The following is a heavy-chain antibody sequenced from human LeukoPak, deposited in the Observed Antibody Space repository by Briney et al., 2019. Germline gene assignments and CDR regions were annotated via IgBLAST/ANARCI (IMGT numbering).Heavy chain of an antibody. CDR1: GFTFNSYS. J-gene: IGHJ4*02. V-gene: IGHV3-21*01. D-gene: IGHD5-12*01. CDR2: MNSDSSYI. Sequence: GGSLRLSCVASGFTFNSYSMHSVRQAPGQGLEWVSSMNSDSSYIYYADSVKGRFTISRDNAKNSLYLQMNSLRVEDTAVYYCSRGKFSRSGFEFYFDYWGQGTLVTVSS. CDR3: SRGKFSRSGFEFYFDY.